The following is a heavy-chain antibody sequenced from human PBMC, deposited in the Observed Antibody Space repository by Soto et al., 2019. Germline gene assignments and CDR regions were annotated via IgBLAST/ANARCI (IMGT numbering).Heavy chain of an antibody. CDR2: ISYDGNSK. CDR1: VLTFSRYT. Sequence: PWGSLRLSCAASVLTFSRYTMHWVRQAPGKGLEWVAVISYDGNSKYYADSVKGRFTISRDNSKNTLSLQMNSLRPEDTAVYYCARFRSERPFDYWGQGTLVTVSS. J-gene: IGHJ4*02. CDR3: ARFRSERPFDY. V-gene: IGHV3-30-3*01.